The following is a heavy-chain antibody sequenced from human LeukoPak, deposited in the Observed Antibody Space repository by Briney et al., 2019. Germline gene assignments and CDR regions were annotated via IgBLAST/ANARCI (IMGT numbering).Heavy chain of an antibody. CDR1: GFTFSSYW. CDR2: IKQDGSEK. V-gene: IGHV3-7*01. J-gene: IGHJ4*02. D-gene: IGHD3-16*02. CDR3: ARDRDYDYVWGSYPYRY. Sequence: PGGSLRLSCAASGFTFSSYWMSWVRQAPGKGLEWVANIKQDGSEKYYVDSVKGRFTISRDNAKNSLYLQMNSLRAEDTAVYYCARDRDYDYVWGSYPYRYWGQGTLVTVSS.